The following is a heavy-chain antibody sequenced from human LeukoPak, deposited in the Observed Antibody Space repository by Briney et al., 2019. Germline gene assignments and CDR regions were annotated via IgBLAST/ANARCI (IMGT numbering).Heavy chain of an antibody. J-gene: IGHJ5*01. D-gene: IGHD3-22*01. Sequence: GGSLRLSCAASGFIFSNFAMHWVRQAPGKGVEWVALVPHDGSSNYYADSVRGRFTMSRDNSKNTVYLQMNSLTGDDTAVYYCARDGYGFDLWGRGTLVTVSS. CDR3: ARDGYGFDL. V-gene: IGHV3-30*04. CDR1: GFIFSNFA. CDR2: VPHDGSSN.